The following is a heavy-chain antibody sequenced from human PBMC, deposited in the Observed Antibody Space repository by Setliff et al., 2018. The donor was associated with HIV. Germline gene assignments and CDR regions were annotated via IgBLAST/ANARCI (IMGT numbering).Heavy chain of an antibody. Sequence: ASVKVSCKASGYSFTRYAMHWVRQAPGQRLEWMGWINAGKGNTKYSQKLQGRVTITRDTSASIVYMDLSSLRSEDTAVYYCARSTVTTGGSYYYGMDVWGQGTTVTV. CDR1: GYSFTRYA. J-gene: IGHJ6*02. CDR3: ARSTVTTGGSYYYGMDV. CDR2: INAGKGNT. D-gene: IGHD4-17*01. V-gene: IGHV1-3*01.